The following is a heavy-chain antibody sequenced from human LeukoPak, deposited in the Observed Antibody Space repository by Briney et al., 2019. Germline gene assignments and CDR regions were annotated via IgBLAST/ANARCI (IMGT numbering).Heavy chain of an antibody. Sequence: ASVTVSCKASGYTFTGYYMHWVRQAPGQGLEWMGWINPNSGGTNYAQKFQGRVTMTRDTSISTAYMELSRRRSDDTAVYYCARDGAVAGTCWFDPWGQGTLVTVSS. CDR2: INPNSGGT. CDR1: GYTFTGYY. J-gene: IGHJ5*02. V-gene: IGHV1-2*02. CDR3: ARDGAVAGTCWFDP. D-gene: IGHD6-19*01.